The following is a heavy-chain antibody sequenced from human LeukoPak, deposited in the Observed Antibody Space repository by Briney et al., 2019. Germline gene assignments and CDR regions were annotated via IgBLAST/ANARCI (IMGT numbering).Heavy chain of an antibody. CDR2: ISSSSSYT. V-gene: IGHV3-11*06. CDR1: GFTFSDYY. D-gene: IGHD4-17*01. Sequence: GGSLRLSCAASGFTFSDYYMSWIRQAPGKGLEWVSYISSSSSYTKYTDSVKGRFTISRDNAKNSLYLQMNSLRAEDTAVYYCARDKKTDDYGDYWPWVVDYWGQGTLVTVSS. CDR3: ARDKKTDDYGDYWPWVVDY. J-gene: IGHJ4*02.